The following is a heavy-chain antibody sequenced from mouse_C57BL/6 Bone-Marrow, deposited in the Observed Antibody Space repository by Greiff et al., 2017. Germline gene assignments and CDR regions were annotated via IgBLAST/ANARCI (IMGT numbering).Heavy chain of an antibody. V-gene: IGHV1-63*01. CDR1: GYTFTNYW. D-gene: IGHD2-2*01. CDR3: ATDYGYDWFAY. J-gene: IGHJ3*01. Sequence: VQLQQSGAELVRPGTSVKMSCKASGYTFTNYWIGWAKQRPGHGLEWIGDIYPGGGYTNYNEKFKGKATLTADKSSSTAYMQFSSLTSEDSAIYYCATDYGYDWFAYWGQGTLVTVSA. CDR2: IYPGGGYT.